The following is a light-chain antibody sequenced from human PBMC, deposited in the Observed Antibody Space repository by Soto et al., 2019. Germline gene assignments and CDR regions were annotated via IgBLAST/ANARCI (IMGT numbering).Light chain of an antibody. V-gene: IGKV1-5*03. CDR1: QSLSSW. CDR2: KAS. J-gene: IGKJ2*01. Sequence: DIQMTQSPSTLSASVGDRVTITCRASQSLSSWLAWYQQKPGKAPNRLIYKASSLESGVPSRFSGSGSGTEFTLTISSLQPDDFATYYCQQYNSFPYTFGQGTKLEIK. CDR3: QQYNSFPYT.